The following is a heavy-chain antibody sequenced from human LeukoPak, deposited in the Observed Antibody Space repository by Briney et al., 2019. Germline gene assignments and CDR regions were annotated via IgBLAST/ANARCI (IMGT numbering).Heavy chain of an antibody. CDR1: GGSISSYY. CDR2: IYYSGST. Sequence: SETLSLTCTVSGGSISSYYWSWVRQPPGKGLEWIGYIYYSGSTNYNPSLKSRVTISVDTSKNQFSLKVNSVTAADTAVYYCARSPDILTGENFDYWGQGTLVTVSS. CDR3: ARSPDILTGENFDY. D-gene: IGHD3-9*01. V-gene: IGHV4-59*01. J-gene: IGHJ4*02.